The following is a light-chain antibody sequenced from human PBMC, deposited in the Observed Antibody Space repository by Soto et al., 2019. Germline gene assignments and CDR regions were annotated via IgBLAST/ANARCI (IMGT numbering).Light chain of an antibody. CDR1: QSISSY. Sequence: DIQMTQSPSSLSASVGDRVTITCRASQSISSYLDWYQQKPGKAPKLLIYAASSLQSGVPSRFSGSGSGTDFTLTISSLQPEDFGTYCCQQSYSTPPSFGQGTKLEIK. J-gene: IGKJ2*01. CDR2: AAS. CDR3: QQSYSTPPS. V-gene: IGKV1-39*01.